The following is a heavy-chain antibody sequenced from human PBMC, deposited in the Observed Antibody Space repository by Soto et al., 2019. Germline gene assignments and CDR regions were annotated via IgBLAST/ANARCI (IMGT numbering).Heavy chain of an antibody. CDR1: GFTFSSYA. Sequence: GGSLRLSCAASGFTFSSYAMSWVRQAPGKGLEWVSAISGSGGSTYYADSVKGRFTISRDNSKNTLYLQMNSLRAEDTAVYYCANPDILTGYGYWGQGTLVNVSS. J-gene: IGHJ4*02. D-gene: IGHD3-9*01. V-gene: IGHV3-23*01. CDR3: ANPDILTGYGY. CDR2: ISGSGGST.